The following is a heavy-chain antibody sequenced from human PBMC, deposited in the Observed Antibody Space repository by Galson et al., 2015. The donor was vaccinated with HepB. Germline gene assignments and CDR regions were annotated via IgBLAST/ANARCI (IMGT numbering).Heavy chain of an antibody. D-gene: IGHD2-2*01. J-gene: IGHJ4*02. Sequence: SVKVSCKASGYTFTGYYMHWVRQAPGQGLEWMGWINPNSGGTNYAQKFQGRVTMTRDTSISTAYMELSRLRSDDTAVYYCARVGRNYCSSTSCYLRYWGQGTLVTVSS. V-gene: IGHV1-2*02. CDR3: ARVGRNYCSSTSCYLRY. CDR1: GYTFTGYY. CDR2: INPNSGGT.